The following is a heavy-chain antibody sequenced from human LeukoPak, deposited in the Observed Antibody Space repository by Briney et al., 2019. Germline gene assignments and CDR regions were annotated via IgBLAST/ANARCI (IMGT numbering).Heavy chain of an antibody. Sequence: GASVKVSCTASGYTFTNFAMNWVRQAPGQGLEWMGWINTNTGNPTYAQGFTGRFVFSLDTSVSTAYLQISSLKAEDTAVYYCARVRSRFGVVIFDYWGQGTLVTVSS. CDR3: ARVRSRFGVVIFDY. CDR2: INTNTGNP. V-gene: IGHV7-4-1*02. J-gene: IGHJ4*02. CDR1: GYTFTNFA. D-gene: IGHD3-3*01.